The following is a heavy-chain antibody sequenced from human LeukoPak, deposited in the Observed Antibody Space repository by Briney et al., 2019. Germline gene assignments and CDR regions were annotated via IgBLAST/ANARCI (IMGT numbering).Heavy chain of an antibody. D-gene: IGHD6-6*01. J-gene: IGHJ5*02. V-gene: IGHV1-8*01. Sequence: ASVKASCKASGYTFTSYDINWVRQAPGQGLEWMGWMNPNSGNTGYAQKFQGRVTMTRNTSISTAYMELSSLRSEDTAVYYCAREQYSSSSGDWFDPWGQGTLVTVSS. CDR2: MNPNSGNT. CDR3: AREQYSSSSGDWFDP. CDR1: GYTFTSYD.